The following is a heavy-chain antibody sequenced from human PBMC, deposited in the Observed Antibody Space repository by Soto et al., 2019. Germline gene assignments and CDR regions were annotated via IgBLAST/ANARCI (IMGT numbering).Heavy chain of an antibody. Sequence: PGGSLRLSCTASGFTFGDYAMSWFRQAPGKGLEWVGFIRRKAYGGTTEYAASVKDRFTISRDDSRSIAYLQMNRLKTEDTAVYYCMACTSTSCSEAHYYYFMDVWGNGATVTVSS. CDR3: MACTSTSCSEAHYYYFMDV. CDR2: IRRKAYGGTT. J-gene: IGHJ6*03. D-gene: IGHD2-2*01. CDR1: GFTFGDYA. V-gene: IGHV3-49*03.